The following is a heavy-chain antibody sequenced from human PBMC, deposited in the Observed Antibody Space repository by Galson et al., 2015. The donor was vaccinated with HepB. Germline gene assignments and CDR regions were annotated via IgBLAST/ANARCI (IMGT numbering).Heavy chain of an antibody. CDR1: RFTFDDYA. CDR2: ISWNSGSI. J-gene: IGHJ3*02. CDR3: AKDIEGRGSWYNGDAFDI. D-gene: IGHD6-13*01. Sequence: SLRLSCGGSRFTFDDYAMHWVRQAPGKGLEWVSGISWNSGSIDYADSVKGRFTISRDNAKNSLYLQMNSLRAEDTALYYCAKDIEGRGSWYNGDAFDIWGQGTMVTVSS. V-gene: IGHV3-9*01.